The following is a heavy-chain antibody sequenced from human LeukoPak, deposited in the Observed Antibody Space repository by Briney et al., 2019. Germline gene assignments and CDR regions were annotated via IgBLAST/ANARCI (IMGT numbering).Heavy chain of an antibody. J-gene: IGHJ4*02. CDR3: ARERYDILTGYQTADY. CDR2: IYYSGST. CDR1: GGSISSGGYY. D-gene: IGHD3-9*01. V-gene: IGHV4-31*03. Sequence: SETLSLTCTVSGGSISSGGYYWSWIRQHPGKGLEWIGYIYYSGSTYYNPSLKSRVTISVDTSKNQFSLKLSSVTAADTAVYYCARERYDILTGYQTADYWGQGTLVTVSS.